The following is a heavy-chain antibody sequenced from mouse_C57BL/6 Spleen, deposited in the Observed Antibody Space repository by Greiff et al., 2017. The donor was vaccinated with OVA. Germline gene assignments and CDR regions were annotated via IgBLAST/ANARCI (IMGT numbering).Heavy chain of an antibody. J-gene: IGHJ4*01. D-gene: IGHD2-1*01. CDR1: GYLFTDYY. V-gene: IGHV1-26*01. CDR2: INPNNGGT. CDR3: ARSRNPYYYAMDY. Sequence: EVQLQQSGPELVKPGASVKISCKASGYLFTDYYMNWVKQSHGKSLEWFGDINPNNGGTTYNQKFKGKATLTGDKSSSTAYMELRSLTSEDSAVYYCARSRNPYYYAMDYWGQGTSVTVSS.